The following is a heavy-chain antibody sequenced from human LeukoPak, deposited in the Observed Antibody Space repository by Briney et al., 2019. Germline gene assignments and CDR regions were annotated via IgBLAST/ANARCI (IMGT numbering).Heavy chain of an antibody. CDR1: GFILNSYG. CDR2: ISSNGNNE. CDR3: TRIKYSTSWSGDY. V-gene: IGHV3-30*19. J-gene: IGHJ4*02. D-gene: IGHD6-13*01. Sequence: PGGSLRLSCAASGFILNSYGMHWVRQAPGKGLQWVALISSNGNNERYADSVKGRFSISRDNSKNTMYLRMNSLRAEDTAIYYCTRIKYSTSWSGDYWGQGALVTVSS.